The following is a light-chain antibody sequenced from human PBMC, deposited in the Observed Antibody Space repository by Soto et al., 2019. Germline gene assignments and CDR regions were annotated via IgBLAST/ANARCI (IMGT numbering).Light chain of an antibody. CDR3: QQYIKWPIT. V-gene: IGKV3-15*01. J-gene: IGKJ5*01. CDR1: QSVSSN. Sequence: IVVTHGSGSRSGCRVEGSTLSCRASQSVSSNLAWYQQKPGQAPRLLISDASTRATGIPARFSGSGSGAEFTLTVSSLQSEDFAVYYCQQYIKWPITFGQGTRLEIK. CDR2: DAS.